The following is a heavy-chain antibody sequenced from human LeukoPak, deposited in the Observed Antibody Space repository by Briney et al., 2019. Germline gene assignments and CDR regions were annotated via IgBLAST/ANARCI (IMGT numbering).Heavy chain of an antibody. CDR2: NDGGGT. J-gene: IGHJ5*02. Sequence: GGSLRLSCAASGFTFSSYSMNWVRQAPGKGLEWVSANDGGGTNYADFVKGRFTISRDNSKNTLFLQMNSLRAEDTALYYCAKGSSGYFVDLWGQGTLVTVSS. V-gene: IGHV3-23*01. CDR1: GFTFSSYS. D-gene: IGHD3-22*01. CDR3: AKGSSGYFVDL.